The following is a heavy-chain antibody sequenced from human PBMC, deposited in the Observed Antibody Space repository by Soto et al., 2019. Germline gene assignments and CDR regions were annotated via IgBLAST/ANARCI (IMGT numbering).Heavy chain of an antibody. Sequence: QITLKESGPTLVRPTQTLTLTCTVSGFSLRTDAVGVAWIRQSPGKALEWLGIIYWNGEKRYKSSLQTRLTITRDTPKNQVVLTMTDMAPLDTATYFCAHRIAAPGRTLDYWGQGVLVTVSS. CDR1: GFSLRTDAVG. D-gene: IGHD6-13*01. V-gene: IGHV2-5*01. CDR2: IYWNGEK. J-gene: IGHJ4*02. CDR3: AHRIAAPGRTLDY.